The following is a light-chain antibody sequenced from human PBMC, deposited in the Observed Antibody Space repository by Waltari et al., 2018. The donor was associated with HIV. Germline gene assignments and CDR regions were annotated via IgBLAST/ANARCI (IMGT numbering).Light chain of an antibody. CDR2: DAS. CDR1: QSVSSY. J-gene: IGKJ1*01. V-gene: IGKV3-11*01. CDR3: QQRRNWPKT. Sequence: EIVFTQSPATLSLSPGEIATLSCRASQSVSSYLAWYQQKPGQAPRILIYDASNRATGIPARFSGSGSGTDFTLTISSLESEDFAVYYCQQRRNWPKTFGQGTKVEIK.